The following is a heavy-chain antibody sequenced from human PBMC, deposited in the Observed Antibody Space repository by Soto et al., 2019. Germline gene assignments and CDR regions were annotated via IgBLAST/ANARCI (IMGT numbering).Heavy chain of an antibody. J-gene: IGHJ4*02. CDR3: ARDRSSYFDY. CDR2: IWYDGSHT. Sequence: GGSLRLSCAASGFTFSSYGMHWVRQAPGKGLEWVAVIWYDGSHTYYADSVKGRFTISRDNSRNTLYLQMNSLRAEDTAVYYCARDRSSYFDYWGQGALVTVSS. CDR1: GFTFSSYG. V-gene: IGHV3-33*01.